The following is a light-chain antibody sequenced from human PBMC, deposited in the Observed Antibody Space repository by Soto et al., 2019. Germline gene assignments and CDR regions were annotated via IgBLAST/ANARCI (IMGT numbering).Light chain of an antibody. V-gene: IGKV1-5*03. J-gene: IGKJ4*01. CDR2: KAS. CDR3: QQYNTYPLT. Sequence: DIQMTQSPSTLSASVGDRVTITCRASQSISTWLAWYQQKPGKAPKLLIYKASNLEDGVPSRFSGSGSGTEFTITISSLQPDDFATYYCQQYNTYPLTFGGGTTVEI. CDR1: QSISTW.